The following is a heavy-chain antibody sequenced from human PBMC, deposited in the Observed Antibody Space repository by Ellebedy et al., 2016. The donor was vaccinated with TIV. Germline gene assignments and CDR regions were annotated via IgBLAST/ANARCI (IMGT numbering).Heavy chain of an antibody. CDR2: IFYSGNTYY. Sequence: MPSETLSLTCTVSGGSISTSNCYWGWIRQPPGTGLEWIGSIFYSGNTYYYYNPSLQSRVTISVDTSKNRFSLRLSSVTAADTAVYYCARGGIIWFGEIAGPYFDYWGQGTLVTVSS. CDR1: GGSISTSNCY. V-gene: IGHV4-39*07. CDR3: ARGGIIWFGEIAGPYFDY. D-gene: IGHD3-10*01. J-gene: IGHJ4*02.